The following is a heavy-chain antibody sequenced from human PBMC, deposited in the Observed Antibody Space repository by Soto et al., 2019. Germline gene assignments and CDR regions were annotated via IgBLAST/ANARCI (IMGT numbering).Heavy chain of an antibody. CDR2: ISAYNGNT. CDR3: ARDRGRVGAPLMDV. D-gene: IGHD1-26*01. J-gene: IGHJ6*02. CDR1: GYIFTSYG. Sequence: QVPLVQSGGEVKKPGASVKVSCKASGYIFTSYGVTWVRQAPGQGLEWVGWISAYNGNTNYARKVQGRVTMTTDTSTSTGYMELRSLRSDDTAVYYCARDRGRVGAPLMDVWGQGTTVTVSS. V-gene: IGHV1-18*04.